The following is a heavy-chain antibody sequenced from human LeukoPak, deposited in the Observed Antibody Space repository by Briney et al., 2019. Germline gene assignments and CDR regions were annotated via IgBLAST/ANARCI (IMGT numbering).Heavy chain of an antibody. CDR1: GGTFSSYA. V-gene: IGHV1-69*13. Sequence: SVKVSCKASGGTFSSYAISWVRQAPGQGLEWMGGIIPIFGTANYAQKFQGRVTITADESTSTAYMELSSLRSEDTVVYYCATAPMVRGAIGAFDIWGQGTMVTVSS. D-gene: IGHD3-10*01. J-gene: IGHJ3*02. CDR2: IIPIFGTA. CDR3: ATAPMVRGAIGAFDI.